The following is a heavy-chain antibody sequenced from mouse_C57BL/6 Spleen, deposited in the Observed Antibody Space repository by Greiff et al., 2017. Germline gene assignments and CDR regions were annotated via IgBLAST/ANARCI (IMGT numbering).Heavy chain of an antibody. D-gene: IGHD2-4*01. V-gene: IGHV1-81*01. CDR3: ARWWIGLRQARHYYAMDF. CDR1: GYTFTSYG. Sequence: QVQLQQSGAELARPGASVKLSCKASGYTFTSYGISWVKQRTGQGLEWIGELYPRSGTTYSNEKFKGKATLTADKSSSTAYMELRSLTSEDSAVYFCARWWIGLRQARHYYAMDFWGQGTSVTVSA. CDR2: LYPRSGTT. J-gene: IGHJ4*01.